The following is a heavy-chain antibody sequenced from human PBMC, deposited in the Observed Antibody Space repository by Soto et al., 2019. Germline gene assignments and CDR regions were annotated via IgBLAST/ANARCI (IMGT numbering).Heavy chain of an antibody. CDR3: ARSLFMVAPDNEPFDY. J-gene: IGHJ4*02. CDR2: ISGGGNDR. Sequence: GGSLRSSCASSGLNFSSYAMSWVRQTPEKGLEWVAAISGGGNDRYYADFVQGRFTLSRDNSRNILYLQMHSLRADDTAMYFCARSLFMVAPDNEPFDYWGQGTKVTVSS. V-gene: IGHV3-23*01. D-gene: IGHD5-12*01. CDR1: GLNFSSYA.